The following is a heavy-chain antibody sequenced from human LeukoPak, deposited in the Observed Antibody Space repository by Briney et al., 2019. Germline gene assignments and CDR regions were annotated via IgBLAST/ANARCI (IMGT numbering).Heavy chain of an antibody. D-gene: IGHD2-15*01. CDR3: ARHPIYCSGGTCFSSNYFDY. CDR1: GYSFTNYW. Sequence: GESLKISCXGSGYSFTNYWIAWVCQMPGKGLKWMGIIYPDDSDTKYSPSFQGQVTISADKSISTAYLQWNSLEASDTAMYYCARHPIYCSGGTCFSSNYFDYWGQGTLVTVSS. J-gene: IGHJ4*02. V-gene: IGHV5-51*01. CDR2: IYPDDSDT.